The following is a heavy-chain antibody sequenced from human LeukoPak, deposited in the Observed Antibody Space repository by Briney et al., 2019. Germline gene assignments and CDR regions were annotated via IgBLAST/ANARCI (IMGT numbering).Heavy chain of an antibody. D-gene: IGHD3-22*01. J-gene: IGHJ4*02. CDR1: GFTFTSSA. CDR3: AASPDYYDSSGYSYYFDY. V-gene: IGHV1-58*01. Sequence: VASVKVSCKASGFTFTSSAVQWVRQARGQRLEWIGWIVVGSGTTNYAQKFQERVTITRDMSTSTAYMELSSLRSEDTAVYYCAASPDYYDSSGYSYYFDYWGQGTLVTVSS. CDR2: IVVGSGTT.